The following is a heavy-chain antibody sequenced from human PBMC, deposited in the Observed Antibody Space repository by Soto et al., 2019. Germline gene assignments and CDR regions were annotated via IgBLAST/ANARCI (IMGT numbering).Heavy chain of an antibody. Sequence: EVQLVESGGGLVQPGGSLRLSCAASGFSVGDNYMKWVRQAPGKGLEWVSLIYSGGSTFYADSVKGRFTISRDNSKNTLFLQMNNLRVDDTAVYYCARDRGYRWGQGKMVTVSA. J-gene: IGHJ3*01. CDR2: IYSGGST. CDR3: ARDRGYR. CDR1: GFSVGDNY. D-gene: IGHD5-12*01. V-gene: IGHV3-66*01.